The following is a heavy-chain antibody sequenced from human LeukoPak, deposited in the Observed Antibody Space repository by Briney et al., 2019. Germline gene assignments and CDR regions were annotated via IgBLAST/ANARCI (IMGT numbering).Heavy chain of an antibody. Sequence: GGSLRLSCAASGFTFSSYAMSWVRQAPGEGLEWVSSINGRGDSTYYADSVKGRFTISRDNSQNTLYLQLNSLSADDTAVYYCGKSPTRGCSYGPIDYWGRGTPVTVSS. V-gene: IGHV3-23*01. J-gene: IGHJ4*02. D-gene: IGHD5-18*01. CDR2: INGRGDST. CDR3: GKSPTRGCSYGPIDY. CDR1: GFTFSSYA.